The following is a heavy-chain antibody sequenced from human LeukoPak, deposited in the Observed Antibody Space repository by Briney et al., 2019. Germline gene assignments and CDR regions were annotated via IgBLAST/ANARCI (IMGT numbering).Heavy chain of an antibody. V-gene: IGHV4-34*01. CDR3: ARGSSWYGLAY. J-gene: IGHJ4*02. D-gene: IGHD6-13*01. CDR1: GGSFRGYY. CDR2: INHSVGT. Sequence: PSETLSLTCAVYGGSFRGYYWSWIRQPPGKGLEWIGEINHSVGTIYNPSLKSRVTISVDTSKNQFSLKLSSVTAADTAVYYCARGSSWYGLAYWGQGTLVTVSS.